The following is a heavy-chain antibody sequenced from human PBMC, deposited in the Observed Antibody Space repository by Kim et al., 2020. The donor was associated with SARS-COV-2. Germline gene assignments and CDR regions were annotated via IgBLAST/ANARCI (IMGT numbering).Heavy chain of an antibody. J-gene: IGHJ4*01. CDR2: MKDHGTEK. D-gene: IGHD2-15*01. CDR1: GFTFSDSW. Sequence: GGSLRLSCAASGFTFSDSWMNWIRQTPGRGLEWVSNMKDHGTEKFYVDSVKGRFTISRDNAKNSVFLQMNSLRAEDTAVYYCVRESSSLGCWYSGFHYWG. CDR3: VRESSSLGCWYSGFHY. V-gene: IGHV3-7*05.